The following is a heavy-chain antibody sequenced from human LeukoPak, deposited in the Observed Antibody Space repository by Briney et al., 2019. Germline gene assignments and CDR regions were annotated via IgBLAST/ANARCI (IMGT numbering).Heavy chain of an antibody. CDR2: IFYSGST. D-gene: IGHD6-6*01. CDR1: SGSISTSNYY. Sequence: SETLSLTCTVSSGSISTSNYYWGWVRQPPGKALEWIGNIFYSGSTYYSPSLKSRVTISVDTSKNRFSLKLSSVTAADTAVYYCARGSIAARPRYMDVWGKGTTVTVSS. V-gene: IGHV4-39*07. J-gene: IGHJ6*03. CDR3: ARGSIAARPRYMDV.